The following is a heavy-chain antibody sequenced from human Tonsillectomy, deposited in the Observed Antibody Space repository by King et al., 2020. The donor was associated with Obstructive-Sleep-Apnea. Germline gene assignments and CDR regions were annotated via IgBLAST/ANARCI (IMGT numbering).Heavy chain of an antibody. CDR2: ISYDGSNK. Sequence: QVQLVETGGGVVQPGRSLRLSCAASGFTFSSYGMHWVRQAPGKGLEWVAVISYDGSNKYYADSVKGRFTISRDNSKNTLYLQMNSLRAEDTAVYYCAKDLLERVGATDNYYYYGMDVWGQGTTVTVSS. CDR1: GFTFSSYG. V-gene: IGHV3-30*18. CDR3: AKDLLERVGATDNYYYYGMDV. J-gene: IGHJ6*02. D-gene: IGHD1-26*01.